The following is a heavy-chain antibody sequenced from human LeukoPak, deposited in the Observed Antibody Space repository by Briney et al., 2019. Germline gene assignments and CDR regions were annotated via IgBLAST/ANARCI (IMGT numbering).Heavy chain of an antibody. CDR1: GFTFSSYA. J-gene: IGHJ4*02. D-gene: IGHD3-22*01. CDR2: ISGSGGST. Sequence: PGGSLRLSCAASGFTFSSYAMSWVRQAPGKGLEGVSAISGSGGSTYYADSVKGRFTISRDNSKNTLYLQMNSLRAEDTAVYYCAKRDDYYDSSGYYYQYYFDYWGQGTLVTVSS. V-gene: IGHV3-23*01. CDR3: AKRDDYYDSSGYYYQYYFDY.